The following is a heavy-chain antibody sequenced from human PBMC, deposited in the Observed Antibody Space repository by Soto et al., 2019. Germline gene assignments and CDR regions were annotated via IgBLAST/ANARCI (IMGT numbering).Heavy chain of an antibody. J-gene: IGHJ6*02. CDR2: IYPGDSDT. Sequence: PGESLKISCKGSGYSFTIYWIGWVRQMPGKGLEWMGIIYPGDSDTRYSPSFQGQVTISADKSISTAYLQWSSLKASDTAMYYCXRLLQQLVPYYYYGMDVWGQGTTVTVSS. CDR3: XRLLQQLVPYYYYGMDV. CDR1: GYSFTIYW. D-gene: IGHD6-13*01. V-gene: IGHV5-51*01.